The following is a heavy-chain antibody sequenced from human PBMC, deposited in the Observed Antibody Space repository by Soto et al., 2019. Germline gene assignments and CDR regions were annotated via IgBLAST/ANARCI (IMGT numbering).Heavy chain of an antibody. CDR1: GFTFSNYG. J-gene: IGHJ4*02. Sequence: QVQLVESGGGVVQPGRSLRLSCAASGFTFSNYGMHWVRQAPGKGLEWVAVIWYDGSNKYYADSVKGRFTISRDSSKNTLYLQMNSRRAEDTAVYYCARTPKSSPYYFDYWGQGTLVTVSS. CDR2: IWYDGSNK. CDR3: ARTPKSSPYYFDY. V-gene: IGHV3-33*01.